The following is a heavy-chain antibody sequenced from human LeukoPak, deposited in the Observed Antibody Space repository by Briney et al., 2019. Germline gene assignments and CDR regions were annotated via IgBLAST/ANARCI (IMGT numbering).Heavy chain of an antibody. CDR2: IRYDGSNK. D-gene: IGHD1-7*01. Sequence: GGSLRLSCAASGFTFSSYGMHWVRQAPGKGLEWVAFIRYDGSNKYYADSVKGRFTISRDNSKNTLYLQMNSLRAEDTAVYYCAKIGLLKLELDYWGQGTLVTVSS. J-gene: IGHJ4*02. CDR1: GFTFSSYG. V-gene: IGHV3-30*02. CDR3: AKIGLLKLELDY.